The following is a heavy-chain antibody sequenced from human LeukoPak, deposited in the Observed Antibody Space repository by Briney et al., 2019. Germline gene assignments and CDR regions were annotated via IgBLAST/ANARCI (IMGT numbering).Heavy chain of an antibody. Sequence: PSETLSLTCAVYGGSFSGYYWSWIRQPPGKGLEWIGEINHSGSTNYNPSLKSRVTISVDTSKNQFSLKLSSVTAADTAVYYCARAPRITIFGVVMDYYYYYMDVWGKGTTVTVSS. V-gene: IGHV4-34*01. CDR3: ARAPRITIFGVVMDYYYYYMDV. CDR2: INHSGST. D-gene: IGHD3-3*01. J-gene: IGHJ6*03. CDR1: GGSFSGYY.